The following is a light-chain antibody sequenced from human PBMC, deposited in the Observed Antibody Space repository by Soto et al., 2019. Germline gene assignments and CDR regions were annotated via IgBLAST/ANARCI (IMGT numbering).Light chain of an antibody. Sequence: QSVLTQSPSASASLGASVKLTCTLSSGHSSYTIAWHQQQPEKGPRYLMKLNSDGSHSKGDGIPDRFSGSSAGAERYLTISSLQSEDEADYDCQTWGTGFYVFGTGTKLTVL. CDR1: SGHSSYT. J-gene: IGLJ1*01. CDR2: LNSDGSH. V-gene: IGLV4-69*01. CDR3: QTWGTGFYV.